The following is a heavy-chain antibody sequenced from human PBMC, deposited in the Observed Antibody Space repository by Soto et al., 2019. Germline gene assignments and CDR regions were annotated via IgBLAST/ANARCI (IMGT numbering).Heavy chain of an antibody. CDR3: ARDGGVSDYSTFAY. CDR2: IIPIFGTA. J-gene: IGHJ4*02. Sequence: QVQLVQSGAEVKKPGSSVKVSCKASGGTFSSYAISWVRQAPGQGLEWMGGIIPIFGTANYAQKFQGRVTITADESPRTAYMELSSLRSEDTAAYYCARDGGVSDYSTFAYWGQGTLVTVSS. V-gene: IGHV1-69*12. D-gene: IGHD4-4*01. CDR1: GGTFSSYA.